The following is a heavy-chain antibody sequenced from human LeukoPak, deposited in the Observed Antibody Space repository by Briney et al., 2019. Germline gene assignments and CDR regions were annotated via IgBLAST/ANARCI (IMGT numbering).Heavy chain of an antibody. CDR1: GFIFDDYA. CDR3: ARDIGRYYRRRDHFDY. V-gene: IGHV3-43D*04. J-gene: IGHJ4*02. D-gene: IGHD3-10*01. CDR2: ISWDGRMA. Sequence: PGGSLRLSCAASGFIFDDYAMHWVRQAPGKGLEWVALISWDGRMALYVDSVKGRFTISRDNTRNSLYLQMDRLRADDTALYLCARDIGRYYRRRDHFDYWGQGTLVTVSS.